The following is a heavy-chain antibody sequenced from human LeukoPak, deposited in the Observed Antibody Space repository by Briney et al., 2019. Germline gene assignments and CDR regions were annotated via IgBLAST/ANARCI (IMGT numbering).Heavy chain of an antibody. Sequence: SGTLSLTCAVSGGSISSSNWWSWVRQPPGKGLEWIGEIYHSGSTNYNPSLKSRVTMSVDTSKNQFSLKLSSVTAADTAVYYCAREVLSYDSSGYYGYWGQGTLVTVSS. CDR1: GGSISSSNW. J-gene: IGHJ4*02. CDR3: AREVLSYDSSGYYGY. CDR2: IYHSGST. V-gene: IGHV4-4*02. D-gene: IGHD3-22*01.